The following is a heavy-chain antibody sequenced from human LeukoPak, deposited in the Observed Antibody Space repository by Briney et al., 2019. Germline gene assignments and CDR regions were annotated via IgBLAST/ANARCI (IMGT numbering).Heavy chain of an antibody. CDR1: GFTFSSYA. D-gene: IGHD6-13*01. CDR3: AKVGGYSTTWNYYYMDV. V-gene: IGHV3-23*01. Sequence: GGSLRLSCAASGFTFSSYAMSWVRQAPGKGLEWVSVMSGSGHATYYADSVMGRFTISRDNSKNTLYLQMNSLRAEDTAEYYCAKVGGYSTTWNYYYMDVWGKGTTVTVSS. CDR2: MSGSGHAT. J-gene: IGHJ6*03.